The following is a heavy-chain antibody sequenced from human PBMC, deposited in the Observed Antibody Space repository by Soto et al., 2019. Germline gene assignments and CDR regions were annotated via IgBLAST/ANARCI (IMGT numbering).Heavy chain of an antibody. V-gene: IGHV4-59*01. Sequence: SETLSLTCTVSGGSISSYYWSWIRQPPGKGLEWIGYIYYSGSTNYNPSLKSRVTMSVDMSKNQFSLNLSSVTAADTAVYYCARYDGSGSYYNYWGQGTLVTVSS. CDR2: IYYSGST. CDR1: GGSISSYY. CDR3: ARYDGSGSYYNY. J-gene: IGHJ4*02. D-gene: IGHD3-10*01.